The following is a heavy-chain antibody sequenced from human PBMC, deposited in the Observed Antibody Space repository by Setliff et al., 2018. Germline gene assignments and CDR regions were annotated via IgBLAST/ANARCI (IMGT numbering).Heavy chain of an antibody. J-gene: IGHJ5*02. V-gene: IGHV3-23*01. D-gene: IGHD3-16*01. CDR1: TFTFTNYA. CDR3: ARDPNGDYVGAFDP. Sequence: PGESLKISCVASTFTFTNYAVTWVRQAPGKGLEWVASIHVSGDRTLYADSVKGRFTISRDNSRNTLYLQMDSLRVEDTASYYCARDPNGDYVGAFDPWGQGILVTVSS. CDR2: IHVSGDRT.